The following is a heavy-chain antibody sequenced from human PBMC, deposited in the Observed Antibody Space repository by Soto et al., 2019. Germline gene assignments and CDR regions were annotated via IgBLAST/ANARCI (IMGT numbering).Heavy chain of an antibody. V-gene: IGHV1-69*13. CDR1: GGTFSSYA. D-gene: IGHD4-4*01. CDR2: IIPIFGTA. J-gene: IGHJ6*02. Sequence: SVKVSCKASGGTFSSYAISWVRQAPGQGLEWMGGIIPIFGTANYAQKFQGRVTITADESTSTAYMELSSLRSEDTAVYYCARGAGTTVFYYYYYYGMDVWGQGTTVTVSS. CDR3: ARGAGTTVFYYYYYYGMDV.